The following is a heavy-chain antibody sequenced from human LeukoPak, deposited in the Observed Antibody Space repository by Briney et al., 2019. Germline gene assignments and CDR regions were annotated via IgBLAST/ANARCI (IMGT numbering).Heavy chain of an antibody. D-gene: IGHD3-10*02. CDR1: GFTFRNLG. J-gene: IGHJ6*02. CDR2: ISDNGRST. V-gene: IGHV3-23*01. CDR3: AKDVRPGGGGMAV. Sequence: PGGSLRLSCAASGFTFRNLGMNWVRQAPRKGLEWVSTISDNGRSTQYADSVKGRFTITRDNSKNTLDLQMNGLKDEDTAIYCCAKDVRPGGGGMAVWGQGTTVTVSS.